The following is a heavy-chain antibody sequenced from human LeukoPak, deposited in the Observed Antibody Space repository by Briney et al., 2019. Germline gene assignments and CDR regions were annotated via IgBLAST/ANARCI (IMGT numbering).Heavy chain of an antibody. CDR3: VRGQAGKVYYFDY. D-gene: IGHD6-19*01. V-gene: IGHV3-7*01. CDR2: IKEDGSEY. Sequence: GGSLRLSCAASGFTFSSYGMSWVRQAPGKGLEWVANIKEDGSEYYYVDSVKGRYTISRDNAKNSLFLQMNSLRAEDTAVYYCVRGQAGKVYYFDYWGQGTLVSVSS. J-gene: IGHJ4*02. CDR1: GFTFSSYG.